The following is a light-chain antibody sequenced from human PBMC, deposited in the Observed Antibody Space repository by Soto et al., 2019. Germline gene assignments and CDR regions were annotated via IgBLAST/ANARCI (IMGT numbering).Light chain of an antibody. CDR1: QSITIW. CDR2: DAS. Sequence: MYITQCPSTLSASVGDRVTITCRASQSITIWLAWYQQKPGKAPKLLIFDASSLESGVPSRFSGSGSGTEFTLTISSLQPDDFATYYCQHYNSYSWTFGQGTKVDIK. J-gene: IGKJ1*01. V-gene: IGKV1-5*01. CDR3: QHYNSYSWT.